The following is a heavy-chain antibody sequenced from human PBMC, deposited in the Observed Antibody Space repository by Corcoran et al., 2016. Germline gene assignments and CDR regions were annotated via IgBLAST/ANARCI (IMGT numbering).Heavy chain of an antibody. V-gene: IGHV1-46*03. D-gene: IGHD3-22*01. J-gene: IGHJ2*01. CDR1: GYTFTSYY. Sequence: QVQLVQSGAEVKKPGASVKVSCKASGYTFTSYYMHWVRQAPGQGIEWMGIINPSGGRTSYAQTFQATETMTRDTATSTVYMEQSSLRSEDTAVYYCAGEADPYYYVSSGARVHGYFDLCGRGTLLTVSS. CDR3: AGEADPYYYVSSGARVHGYFDL. CDR2: INPSGGRT.